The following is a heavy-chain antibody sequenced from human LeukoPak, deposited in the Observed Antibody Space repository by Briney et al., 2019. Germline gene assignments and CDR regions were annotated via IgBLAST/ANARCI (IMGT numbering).Heavy chain of an antibody. CDR1: GVSISSNNR. V-gene: IGHV4-4*02. CDR3: ARISSIIPAAPGWFDP. CDR2: IYHSGST. J-gene: IGHJ5*02. Sequence: PSGTLSLTCAVSGVSISSNNRWSWVCQPPGKAMEWIGEIYHSGSTNYNPSLKSRVTISVDKSKNQFSLHLSSVTAADTAVYYCARISSIIPAAPGWFDPWGQGTLVTVSS. D-gene: IGHD2-2*01.